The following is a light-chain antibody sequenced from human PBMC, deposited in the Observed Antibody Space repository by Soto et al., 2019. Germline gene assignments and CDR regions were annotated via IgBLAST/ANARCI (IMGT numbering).Light chain of an antibody. CDR3: AAWDDSLNGYV. Sequence: VLTQPPSASGTPGQRVTISCSGSSSNIGNSTVNWYQQFPGTAPKLLIYANNRRPSGVPDRFSGSKSGTSASLAISGLQSEDEADYYCAAWDDSLNGYVFGAGTKV. CDR2: ANN. V-gene: IGLV1-44*01. CDR1: SSNIGNST. J-gene: IGLJ1*01.